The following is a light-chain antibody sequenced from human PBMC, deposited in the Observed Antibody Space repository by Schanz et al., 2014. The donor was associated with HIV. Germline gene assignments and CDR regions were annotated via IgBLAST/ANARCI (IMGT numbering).Light chain of an antibody. CDR2: GAS. CDR3: QQYSGSPPWT. Sequence: DIVLTQSPDTLSVPPGERATLSCRASHSVSSNFFAWYQQKPGQAPRLLIFGASNRAAGIPDRFSGGESGTDFTLTISRVEPDDFAVYYCQQYSGSPPWTFGQGTKVEIK. CDR1: HSVSSNF. V-gene: IGKV3-20*01. J-gene: IGKJ1*01.